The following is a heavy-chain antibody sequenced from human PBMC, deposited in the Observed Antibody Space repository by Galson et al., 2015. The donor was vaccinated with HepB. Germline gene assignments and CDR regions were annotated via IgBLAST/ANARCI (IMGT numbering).Heavy chain of an antibody. CDR3: AKDNGGSGWDVLVRPWFDP. D-gene: IGHD6-19*01. CDR1: GFTFSSYG. CDR2: ISGSGGST. Sequence: SLRLSCAASGFTFSSYGMHWVRQAPGKGLEWVSAISGSGGSTYYADSVKGRFTISRDNSKNTLYLQMNSLRAEDTAVYYCAKDNGGSGWDVLVRPWFDPWGQGTLVTVSS. V-gene: IGHV3-23*01. J-gene: IGHJ5*02.